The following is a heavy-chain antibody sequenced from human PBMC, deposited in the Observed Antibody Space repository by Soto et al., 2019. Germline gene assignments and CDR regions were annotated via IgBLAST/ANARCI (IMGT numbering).Heavy chain of an antibody. CDR3: TNGGWGFDYFDY. J-gene: IGHJ4*02. CDR2: IKSKTDGGTT. Sequence: GESLKISCAASGFTFSNAWMSWVRQAPGKGLEWVGRIKSKTDGGTTDYAAPVKGRFTISRDDSKNTLYLQMNSLKTEDTAVYYCTNGGWGFDYFDYWGQGTLVTVSS. V-gene: IGHV3-15*01. CDR1: GFTFSNAW. D-gene: IGHD2-21*01.